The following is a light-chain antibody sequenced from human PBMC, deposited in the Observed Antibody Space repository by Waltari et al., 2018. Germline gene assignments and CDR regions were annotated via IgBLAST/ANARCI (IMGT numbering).Light chain of an antibody. Sequence: QPALTHPAPVSGSPEQSFPISSTGTSSDVVVYNYVSWYQQHPGKAPKVIIYDVSKRPSGISSRFSGSKSDNTASLTISGLQAEDEADYFCYSFAGYTTFYVFGSGTKVTVL. CDR1: SSDVVVYNY. CDR3: YSFAGYTTFYV. J-gene: IGLJ1*01. V-gene: IGLV2-23*02. CDR2: DVS.